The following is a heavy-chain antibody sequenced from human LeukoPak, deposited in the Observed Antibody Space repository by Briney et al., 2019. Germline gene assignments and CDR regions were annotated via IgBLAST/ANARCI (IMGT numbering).Heavy chain of an antibody. V-gene: IGHV3-11*06. CDR2: ISSTNGHT. J-gene: IGHJ5*02. CDR1: GFTFSDYY. Sequence: GGSLRLSCAASGFTFSDYYMSWIRQALGKGLDGVSYISSTNGHTYYADSVNGRFTISRDTAKNSLYLQMNSLRVEDTAIYFCARDRDSSGLYGGADLWGQGVLVTVSA. D-gene: IGHD6-19*01. CDR3: ARDRDSSGLYGGADL.